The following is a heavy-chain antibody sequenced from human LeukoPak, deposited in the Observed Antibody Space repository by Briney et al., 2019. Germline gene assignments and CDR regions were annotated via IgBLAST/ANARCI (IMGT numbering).Heavy chain of an antibody. Sequence: ASVKVSCKASGYTFTDYYMHWVRQAPGQGLEWMGWINPNRDGTNYAQKFQGRVTMTRDTSTSTAYMELSRLRSDDTAVYYCARDGGPRFRVRGVIAYWGQGTLVTVSS. J-gene: IGHJ4*02. V-gene: IGHV1-2*02. D-gene: IGHD3-10*01. CDR2: INPNRDGT. CDR3: ARDGGPRFRVRGVIAY. CDR1: GYTFTDYY.